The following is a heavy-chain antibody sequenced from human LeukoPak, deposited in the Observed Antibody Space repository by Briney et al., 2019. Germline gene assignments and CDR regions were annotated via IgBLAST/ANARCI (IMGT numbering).Heavy chain of an antibody. D-gene: IGHD4-23*01. CDR3: ARDKATVVTGGAFDI. Sequence: GGSLRLSCAASGFTFSSYSMNWVRQAPGKGLEWVSYISSSSSTIYYADPVKGRFTISRDNAKNSLYLQMNSLRAEDTAVYYCARDKATVVTGGAFDIWGQGTMVTVSS. CDR2: ISSSSSTI. V-gene: IGHV3-48*01. CDR1: GFTFSSYS. J-gene: IGHJ3*02.